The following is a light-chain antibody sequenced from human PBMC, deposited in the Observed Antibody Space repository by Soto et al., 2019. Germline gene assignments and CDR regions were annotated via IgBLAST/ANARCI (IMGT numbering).Light chain of an antibody. J-gene: IGKJ4*01. CDR2: DAS. Sequence: EIVLTQSAATLSLSPGERATLSCKASQSVSSYLDWYQQKPGQAPRLLIYDASNRATGIPARFSGSGSGTDFNLTISSLEREDFAVYYCQQRSNWPPTFGGGTKVEIK. V-gene: IGKV3-11*01. CDR1: QSVSSY. CDR3: QQRSNWPPT.